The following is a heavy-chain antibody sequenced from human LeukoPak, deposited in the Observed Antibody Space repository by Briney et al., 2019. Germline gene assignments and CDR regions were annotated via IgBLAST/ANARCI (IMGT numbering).Heavy chain of an antibody. CDR1: GFTSTNYA. V-gene: IGHV3-23*01. D-gene: IGHD5-12*01. CDR2: LIGSSGST. Sequence: PGGSLRLSCAASGFTSTNYAMNWVRQAPGKGLEWVSVLIGSSGSTDYADSVKGRFTISRDNSKNTLFLQMNSLRAEDTAIYYCAKGAYDYIEIGYLDSRGQGTLVTVSS. J-gene: IGHJ4*02. CDR3: AKGAYDYIEIGYLDS.